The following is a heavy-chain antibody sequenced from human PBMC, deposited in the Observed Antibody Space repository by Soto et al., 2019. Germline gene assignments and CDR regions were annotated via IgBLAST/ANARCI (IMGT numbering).Heavy chain of an antibody. D-gene: IGHD3-22*01. J-gene: IGHJ5*02. CDR1: GFTFGDYA. CDR2: IRSKAYGGTT. V-gene: IGHV3-49*03. Sequence: PGGSLRLSCTASGFTFGDYAMSWFRQAPGKGLEWVGFIRSKAYGGTTEYAASVKGRFTISRDDSKSIAYLQMNSLKTEDTAVYYCSTNYYDSSGYDSWFDPWGQGTLVTVSS. CDR3: STNYYDSSGYDSWFDP.